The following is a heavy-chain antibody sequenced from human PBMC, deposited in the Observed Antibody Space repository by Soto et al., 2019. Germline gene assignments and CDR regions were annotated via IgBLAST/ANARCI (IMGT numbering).Heavy chain of an antibody. D-gene: IGHD2-15*01. Sequence: EVQLVESGGGLVQPGGSLKLSCAVSGLTFSGSAMHWVRLASGKGLEWVGHLRKKANNYATAYAASVQGRFTISRDDSKNTAYSQMNSLKAEDTAVYYCSANGHEDHTNFDQWGQGTLVTVSS. CDR2: LRKKANNYAT. CDR3: SANGHEDHTNFDQ. V-gene: IGHV3-73*01. J-gene: IGHJ1*01. CDR1: GLTFSGSA.